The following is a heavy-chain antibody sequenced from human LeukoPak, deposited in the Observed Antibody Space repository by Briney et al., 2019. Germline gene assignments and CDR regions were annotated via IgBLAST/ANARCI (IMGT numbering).Heavy chain of an antibody. Sequence: SETLSLTCTVSGGSVSSGSYYWSWIRQPPGKGLEWIGYIYYSGSTCYNPSLKSRVTISVDTSKNQFSLKLSSVTAADTAVYYCARLGTIVGFDYWGQGTLVTVSS. J-gene: IGHJ4*02. CDR3: ARLGTIVGFDY. CDR1: GGSVSSGSYY. V-gene: IGHV4-30-4*08. CDR2: IYYSGST. D-gene: IGHD3-3*01.